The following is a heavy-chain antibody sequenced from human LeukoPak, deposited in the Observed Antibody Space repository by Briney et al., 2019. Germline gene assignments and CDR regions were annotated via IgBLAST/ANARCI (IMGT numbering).Heavy chain of an antibody. D-gene: IGHD3-10*01. Sequence: ASVKVSCKASGYTFTSYDINWVRQATGQGLEWMGWVNPNTGNTGYVQKFQGRVTMTRSTSISTAYMELSSLRSEDTAIYYCARAIRHMVRGVNTQYYFDYWGQGTLVTVSS. V-gene: IGHV1-8*01. J-gene: IGHJ4*02. CDR2: VNPNTGNT. CDR3: ARAIRHMVRGVNTQYYFDY. CDR1: GYTFTSYD.